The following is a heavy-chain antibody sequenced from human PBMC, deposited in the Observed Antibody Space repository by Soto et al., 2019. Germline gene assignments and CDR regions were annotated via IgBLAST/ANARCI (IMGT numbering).Heavy chain of an antibody. V-gene: IGHV4-59*01. J-gene: IGHJ4*02. CDR3: ASSWGSSGYFDY. Sequence: SETLSLTCTVSGGSISSYYWSWIRQPPRKGLEWIGYIYYSGSTNYNPSLKSRVTISVDTSKNQFSLKLSSVTAADTAVYYCASSWGSSGYFDYWGQGTLVTVSS. D-gene: IGHD3-16*01. CDR2: IYYSGST. CDR1: GGSISSYY.